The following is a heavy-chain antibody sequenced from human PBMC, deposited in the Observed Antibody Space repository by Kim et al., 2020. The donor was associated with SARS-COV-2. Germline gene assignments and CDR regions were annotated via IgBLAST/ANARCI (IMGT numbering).Heavy chain of an antibody. Sequence: GGSLRLSCAASGFTLSSYWMSWVRQAPGKGLEWVANIKQDGSEKYYVDSVKGRFTISRDNAKNSLYLQMNSLRAEDTAVYYCARTVHYDFWSGYYPTVGGHDYWGQGTLVTVSS. CDR3: ARTVHYDFWSGYYPTVGGHDY. V-gene: IGHV3-7*01. CDR1: GFTLSSYW. J-gene: IGHJ4*02. D-gene: IGHD3-3*01. CDR2: IKQDGSEK.